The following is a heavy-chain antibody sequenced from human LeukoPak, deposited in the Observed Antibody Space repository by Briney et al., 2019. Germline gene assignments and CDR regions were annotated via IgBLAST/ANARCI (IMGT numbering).Heavy chain of an antibody. V-gene: IGHV3-23*01. D-gene: IGHD6-13*01. CDR3: AKVSSWRVDY. CDR1: GFTFSSYA. CDR2: ISGSGGST. J-gene: IGHJ4*02. Sequence: GGSLRLSCAASGFTFSSYAMSWVRQAPGKGLEWVSAISGSGGSTYYADSVKGRSTISRDNPKNTLYLQMNSLRAEDTAVYYCAKVSSWRVDYWGQGTLVTVSS.